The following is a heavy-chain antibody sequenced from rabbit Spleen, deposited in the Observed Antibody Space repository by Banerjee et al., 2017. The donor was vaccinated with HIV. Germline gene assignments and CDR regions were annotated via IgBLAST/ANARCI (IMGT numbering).Heavy chain of an antibody. CDR2: INTATGKD. D-gene: IGHD8-1*01. CDR3: ARDTGSSFSSYGMDL. Sequence: QEQLVESGGGLVRPGASLTLTCRASGFSFSDRDVMCWVRQAPGKGLEWIACINTATGKDVYANWVNGRFTISRTSSTAVTLQMTSLAGADTATYFCARDTGSSFSSYGMDLWGPGTLVTVS. CDR1: GFSFSDRDV. V-gene: IGHV1S45*01. J-gene: IGHJ6*01.